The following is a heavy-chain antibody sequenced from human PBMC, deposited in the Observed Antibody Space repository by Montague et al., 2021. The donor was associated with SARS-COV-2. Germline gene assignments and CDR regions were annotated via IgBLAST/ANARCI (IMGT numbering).Heavy chain of an antibody. V-gene: IGHV4-59*01. CDR2: IYNSGST. CDR1: GGSISRYS. D-gene: IGHD6-13*01. J-gene: IGHJ3*02. CDR3: ARVGRGSSWYEVAFDI. Sequence: SETLSLTCTVSGGSISRYSWTWIRQPPGKGLEWIGYIYNSGSTNYNPSLTSRVTISVDTSKNQFSLKRSSVAAADTAVYYCARVGRGSSWYEVAFDIWGQGTMVTVSS.